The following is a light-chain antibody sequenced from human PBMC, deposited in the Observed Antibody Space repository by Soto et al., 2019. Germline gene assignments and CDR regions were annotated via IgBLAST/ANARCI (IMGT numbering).Light chain of an antibody. CDR3: QQYSSWPLT. CDR2: GAS. CDR1: QSVSSN. Sequence: LMTQSPATLSVSPGERATLSCRASQSVSSNLAWYQQRPGQTPRLLIYGASTRAPGIPARFSGSGSGTDFTLTISSLQSEDYADYYCQQYSSWPLTFGLGTKVEIK. V-gene: IGKV3-15*01. J-gene: IGKJ1*01.